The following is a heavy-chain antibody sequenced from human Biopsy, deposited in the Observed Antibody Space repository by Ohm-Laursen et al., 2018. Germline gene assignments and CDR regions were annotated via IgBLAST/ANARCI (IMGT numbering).Heavy chain of an antibody. CDR2: MWSDGINK. D-gene: IGHD3-9*01. CDR3: ARDDDTTGHYMILNH. Sequence: SLRLSCAASGFAFSYHGLHWVRQAPGKGLQWVAVMWSDGINKNYADSVKGRFTVSRDNSNNVLYLQMSSLREEDSAVYYCARDDDTTGHYMILNHWGQGTLVTVSS. V-gene: IGHV3-33*01. J-gene: IGHJ5*02. CDR1: GFAFSYHG.